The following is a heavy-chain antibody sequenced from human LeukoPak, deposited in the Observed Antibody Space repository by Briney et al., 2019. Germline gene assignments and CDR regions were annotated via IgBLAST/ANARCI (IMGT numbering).Heavy chain of an antibody. Sequence: GGSLRLSCVASGFTFSTYWMSWVRQAPGKGLEWVANIKQDGSEKYYVDSVKGRFTISRDNAKNSLYLQMNSLRAEDTAVYYCARVDTNDFWSGYYTSPFDYWGQGTLVTVSS. V-gene: IGHV3-7*01. CDR1: GFTFSTYW. J-gene: IGHJ4*02. D-gene: IGHD3-3*01. CDR3: ARVDTNDFWSGYYTSPFDY. CDR2: IKQDGSEK.